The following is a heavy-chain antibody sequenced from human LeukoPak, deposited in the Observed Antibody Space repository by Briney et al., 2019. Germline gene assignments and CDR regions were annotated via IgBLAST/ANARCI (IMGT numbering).Heavy chain of an antibody. CDR3: AKDKRGWFGEATPYYFDY. J-gene: IGHJ4*02. Sequence: GRSLRLSCAASGFTFDDYAMHWVRQAPGKGLEWVSGISWNSGSIGYADSVKGRFTISRDNAKNSLYLQMNSLRAEDTALYYCAKDKRGWFGEATPYYFDYWGQETLVTVSS. V-gene: IGHV3-9*01. D-gene: IGHD3-10*01. CDR2: ISWNSGSI. CDR1: GFTFDDYA.